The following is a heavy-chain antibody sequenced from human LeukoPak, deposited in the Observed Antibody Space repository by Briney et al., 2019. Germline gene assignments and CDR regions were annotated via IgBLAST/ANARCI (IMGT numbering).Heavy chain of an antibody. Sequence: GGSLRLSCAASGFTFSSYWMNWARQAPGKGLEWVSVIYSGGSTYYADSVKGRFTISRDNPKNTLYLQMNSLRAEDTAVYYCARGAPIVPEYWGQGTLVTVSS. J-gene: IGHJ4*02. CDR3: ARGAPIVPEY. CDR2: IYSGGST. CDR1: GFTFSSYW. V-gene: IGHV3-53*01. D-gene: IGHD2-8*01.